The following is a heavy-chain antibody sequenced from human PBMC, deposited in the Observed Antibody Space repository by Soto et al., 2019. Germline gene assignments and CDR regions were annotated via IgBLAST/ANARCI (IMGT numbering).Heavy chain of an antibody. Sequence: SETLSLTCTASGGSISSSSHYWGWIRQPPGKGLEWIGSISYSGITYYNPSLKSRVTISVDTSKKQNSMKLSYVSAVDTAVYYFSWGHGGITVFGAPGHFDYWGQGTLVTVSS. J-gene: IGHJ4*02. CDR3: SWGHGGITVFGAPGHFDY. V-gene: IGHV4-39*01. CDR1: GGSISSSSHY. D-gene: IGHD3-3*01. CDR2: ISYSGIT.